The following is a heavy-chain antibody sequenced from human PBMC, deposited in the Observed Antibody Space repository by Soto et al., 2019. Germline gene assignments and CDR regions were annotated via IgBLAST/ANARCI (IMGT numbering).Heavy chain of an antibody. Sequence: GGSLRLSCAASGFTFSSYSMNWVRQAPGKGLEWVSYISSSSSTIYYADSVKGRFTISGDNAKNSLYLQMNSLRAEDTAVYYCASDTAMARTDYDYWGQGTLVTVSS. V-gene: IGHV3-48*01. CDR1: GFTFSSYS. D-gene: IGHD5-18*01. CDR2: ISSSSSTI. CDR3: ASDTAMARTDYDY. J-gene: IGHJ4*02.